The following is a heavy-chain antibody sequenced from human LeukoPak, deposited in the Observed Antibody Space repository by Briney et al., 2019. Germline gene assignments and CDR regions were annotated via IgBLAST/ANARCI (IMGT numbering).Heavy chain of an antibody. CDR2: ISWDGGST. CDR1: GFTFDDYT. D-gene: IGHD3-22*01. V-gene: IGHV3-43*01. CDR3: AKGGSGWLLQD. J-gene: IGHJ4*02. Sequence: GGSLRLSCAASGFTFDDYTMHWARQAPGKGLEWVSLISWDGGSTYYADSVKGRFTISRDNSKNSLYLQMNSLRTEDTALYYCAKGGSGWLLQDWGQGTLVTVSS.